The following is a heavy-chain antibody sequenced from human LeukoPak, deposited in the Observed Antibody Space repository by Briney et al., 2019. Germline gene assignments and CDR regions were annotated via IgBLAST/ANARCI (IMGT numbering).Heavy chain of an antibody. CDR2: INHSGST. CDR1: GGSFSGYY. Sequence: SETLSLTCAVYGGSFSGYYWSWIRQPPGKGLEWIGEINHSGSTNYNPSLKSLVTISVDTSKNQFSLKLSSVTAADTAVYYCARGGDGYNWSDYWGQGTLVTVSS. V-gene: IGHV4-34*01. D-gene: IGHD5-24*01. CDR3: ARGGDGYNWSDY. J-gene: IGHJ4*02.